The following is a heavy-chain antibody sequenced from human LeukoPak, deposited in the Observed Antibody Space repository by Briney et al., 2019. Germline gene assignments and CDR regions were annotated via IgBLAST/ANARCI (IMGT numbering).Heavy chain of an antibody. CDR3: ARGTDYDFWSGYSHYFGY. D-gene: IGHD3-3*01. CDR1: GGTFSSYA. J-gene: IGHJ4*02. Sequence: SVKVSCKASGGTFSSYAISWVRQAPGQGLEWMGGIIPIFGTANYAQKFQGRVTITADESTSTAYMELSSLRSEDTAVYYCARGTDYDFWSGYSHYFGYWGQGTLVTVSS. V-gene: IGHV1-69*01. CDR2: IIPIFGTA.